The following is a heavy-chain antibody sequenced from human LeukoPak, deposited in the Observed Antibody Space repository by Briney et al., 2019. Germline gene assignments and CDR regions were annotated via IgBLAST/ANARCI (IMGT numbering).Heavy chain of an antibody. CDR1: GFTFSSYA. J-gene: IGHJ3*02. CDR2: ISGSGGST. CDR3: AKDLGYCSGGSCYSRDAFDI. V-gene: IGHV3-23*01. Sequence: GGSLRLSCAASGFTFSSYAMSWVRQATGKGLEWVSAISGSGGSTYYADSVKGRFTISRDNSKNTLYLQMNSLRAEDTAVYYCAKDLGYCSGGSCYSRDAFDIWGQGTMVTVSS. D-gene: IGHD2-15*01.